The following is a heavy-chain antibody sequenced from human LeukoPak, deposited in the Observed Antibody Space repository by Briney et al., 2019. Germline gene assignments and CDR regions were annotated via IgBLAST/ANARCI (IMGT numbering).Heavy chain of an antibody. CDR1: GFTFSTFA. J-gene: IGHJ4*02. CDR3: ATYRQVLLPFES. CDR2: IFPSGGEI. V-gene: IGHV3-23*01. Sequence: GGSLRLSCAASGFTFSTFAMIWVRQPPGKGLEWVSSIFPSGGEIHYVDSVRGRFTISRDNSKGTLSLQMNSLRAEDTAIYYCATYRQVLLPFESWGQGTLVTVSS. D-gene: IGHD2-8*02.